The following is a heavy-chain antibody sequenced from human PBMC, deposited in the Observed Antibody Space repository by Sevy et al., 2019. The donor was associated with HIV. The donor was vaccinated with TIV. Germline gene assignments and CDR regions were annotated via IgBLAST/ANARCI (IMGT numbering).Heavy chain of an antibody. J-gene: IGHJ4*02. CDR1: GFTFSSYS. CDR3: ARVKYYYDSSGYYVGY. Sequence: GGSLRLSCAASGFTFSSYSMNWVRQAPGKGLEWVSSISSSSSYIYYADSVKGRFTISRDNAKNSLYLQMNSLRAEDTAVYYCARVKYYYDSSGYYVGYWGQGTLVTVSS. CDR2: ISSSSSYI. D-gene: IGHD3-22*01. V-gene: IGHV3-21*01.